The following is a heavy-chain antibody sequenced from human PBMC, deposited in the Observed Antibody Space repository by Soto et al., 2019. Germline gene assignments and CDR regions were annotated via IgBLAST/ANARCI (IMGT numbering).Heavy chain of an antibody. CDR2: IWYDGSNK. J-gene: IGHJ4*02. D-gene: IGHD2-21*01. V-gene: IGHV3-33*01. CDR3: ARDCGGDCYSLDY. CDR1: GFTFSSYG. Sequence: PGGSLRLSCAASGFTFSSYGMHWVRQAPGKGLEWVAVIWYDGSNKYYADSVKGRFTISRDNSKNTLYLQMNSLRAGDTAVYYCARDCGGDCYSLDYWGQGTLVTVSS.